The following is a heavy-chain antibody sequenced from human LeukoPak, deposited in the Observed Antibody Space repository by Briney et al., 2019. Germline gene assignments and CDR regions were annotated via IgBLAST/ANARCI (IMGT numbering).Heavy chain of an antibody. V-gene: IGHV1-2*02. CDR3: AREYQLLYTDFQH. CDR1: GYTFTGYY. J-gene: IGHJ1*01. Sequence: GASVKASCKASGYTFTGYYMHWVRQAPGQGLERMGWINPDSGGTNYAQKFQGRVTMTRDTSISTAYMELSRLRSDDTAVYYCAREYQLLYTDFQHWGQGTLVTVSS. D-gene: IGHD2-2*02. CDR2: INPDSGGT.